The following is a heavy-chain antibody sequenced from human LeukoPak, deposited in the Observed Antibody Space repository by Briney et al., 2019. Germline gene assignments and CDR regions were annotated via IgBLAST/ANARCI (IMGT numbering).Heavy chain of an antibody. CDR3: AELGITMIGGA. D-gene: IGHD3-10*02. CDR1: GFTFSNYG. Sequence: GGTLRLSCAASGFTFSNYGMSWVRQAPGKGLEWVSYISSSGSTIYYADSVKGRFTISRDNAKNSLYLQMNSLRAEDTAVYYCAELGITMIGGAWGKGTTVTISS. V-gene: IGHV3-48*04. J-gene: IGHJ6*04. CDR2: ISSSGSTI.